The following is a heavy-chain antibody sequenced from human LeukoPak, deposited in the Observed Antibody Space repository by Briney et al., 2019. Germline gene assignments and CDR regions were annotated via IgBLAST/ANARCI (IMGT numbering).Heavy chain of an antibody. CDR2: INEGGNVK. V-gene: IGHV3-7*01. D-gene: IGHD6-19*01. CDR1: GFTFSAYW. CDR3: ARVGKNGWDFDH. J-gene: IGHJ4*02. Sequence: PGGSLRLSCVASGFTFSAYWMTWVRQAPGKGLEWVANINEGGNVKFYVDSVKGRFTISRDNTKISLHLQMYSLRAEDTAVYYCARVGKNGWDFDHWGQGTLVTVSS.